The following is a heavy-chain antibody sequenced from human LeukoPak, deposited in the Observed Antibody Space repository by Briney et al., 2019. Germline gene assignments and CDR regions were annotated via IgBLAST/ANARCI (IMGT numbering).Heavy chain of an antibody. V-gene: IGHV4-38-2*02. CDR1: GYSINSGYY. Sequence: NPSETLSLTCTVSGYSINSGYYWGWIRQPPGKGLEWIGSIYHSGSTYYNPSLKSRVTISVDTSKNQFSLKLSSVTAADTAVYYCASPGVAAAGLFDYWGQGTLVTVSS. CDR2: IYHSGST. J-gene: IGHJ4*02. D-gene: IGHD6-13*01. CDR3: ASPGVAAAGLFDY.